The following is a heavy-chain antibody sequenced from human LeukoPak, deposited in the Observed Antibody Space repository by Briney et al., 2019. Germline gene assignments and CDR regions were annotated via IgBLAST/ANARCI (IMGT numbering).Heavy chain of an antibody. J-gene: IGHJ4*02. V-gene: IGHV3-20*04. Sequence: PGGSLRLSCAASGFTSDDYGMSWVRQAPGKGLEWVSGINWNGGSTGYADSVKGRFTISRDNAKNSLYLQMNSLRAEDTAVYYCARGDYDFWSGYFGPTSVYWGQGTLVTVSS. CDR2: INWNGGST. CDR1: GFTSDDYG. CDR3: ARGDYDFWSGYFGPTSVY. D-gene: IGHD3-3*01.